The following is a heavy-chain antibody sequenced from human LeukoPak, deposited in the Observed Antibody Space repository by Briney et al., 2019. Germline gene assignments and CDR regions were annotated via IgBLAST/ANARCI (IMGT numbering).Heavy chain of an antibody. J-gene: IGHJ4*02. Sequence: PGGPLRLSCAASGFTFSTYGMSWVRQAPGKGLEWVSAISGSGGSTYCADSVKGRFTISRDNSKNTLYMQMNSLRAEDTAVYYCTKRSSDYWGQGTLVTVSS. V-gene: IGHV3-23*01. CDR1: GFTFSTYG. CDR2: ISGSGGST. CDR3: TKRSSDY. D-gene: IGHD6-6*01.